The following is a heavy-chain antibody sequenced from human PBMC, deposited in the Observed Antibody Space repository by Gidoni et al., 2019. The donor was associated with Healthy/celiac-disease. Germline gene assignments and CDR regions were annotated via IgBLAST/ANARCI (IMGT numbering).Heavy chain of an antibody. D-gene: IGHD3-3*01. J-gene: IGHJ5*02. CDR3: ARAGTGFWSGYGFDP. Sequence: QVHLVQSGAEVKKPGASVKVSCTASGYTFTSYGISWVRQAPGQGLEWMGWISAYNGNTNYAQKLQGRVTMTTDTSTSTAYRELRSLRSDDTAVYYCARAGTGFWSGYGFDPWGQGTLVTVSS. CDR1: GYTFTSYG. V-gene: IGHV1-18*04. CDR2: ISAYNGNT.